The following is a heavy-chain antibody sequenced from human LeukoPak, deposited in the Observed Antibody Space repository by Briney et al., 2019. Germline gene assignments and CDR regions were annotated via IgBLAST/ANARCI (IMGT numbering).Heavy chain of an antibody. CDR2: INPNSGGT. D-gene: IGHD4-17*01. Sequence: ASVKVSCKASGYTFTGYYMHWVRQAPAQGLELMGRINPNSGGTNYAQKFQGRVTMTRDTSISTAYMELSRLRSDDTAVYYCARGGPYGDYFDYWGQGTLVTVSS. CDR3: ARGGPYGDYFDY. J-gene: IGHJ4*02. V-gene: IGHV1-2*02. CDR1: GYTFTGYY.